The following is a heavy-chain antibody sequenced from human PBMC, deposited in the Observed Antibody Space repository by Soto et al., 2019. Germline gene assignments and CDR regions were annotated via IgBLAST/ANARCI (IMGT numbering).Heavy chain of an antibody. D-gene: IGHD3-3*01. CDR1: GFTFATYT. CDR3: ARGGDFWSGSPPYYYYGMDV. V-gene: IGHV3-23*01. J-gene: IGHJ6*02. Sequence: GGSLRLSCAASGFTFATYTMNWVRQAPGKGLEWVSGIYGSGDSTFYADSVKGRFTISRDNSKNTIYLQMNSLRAEDTAVYYCARGGDFWSGSPPYYYYGMDVWGQGTTVTVSS. CDR2: IYGSGDST.